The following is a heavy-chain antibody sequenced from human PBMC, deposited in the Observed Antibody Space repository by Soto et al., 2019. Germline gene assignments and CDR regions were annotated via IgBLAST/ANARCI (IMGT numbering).Heavy chain of an antibody. CDR3: AMAAAGEGAFDI. J-gene: IGHJ3*02. D-gene: IGHD6-13*01. CDR1: GGSISSGGYY. V-gene: IGHV4-31*03. Sequence: QVQLQESGPGLVKPSQTLSLTCTVSGGSISSGGYYWSWIRQHPGKGLEWIGYIYYSGSTYYNPYLKRRVRIAVDTAENQFSLKLSTVSAADTAVYYCAMAAAGEGAFDIWGQGTMVTVSS. CDR2: IYYSGST.